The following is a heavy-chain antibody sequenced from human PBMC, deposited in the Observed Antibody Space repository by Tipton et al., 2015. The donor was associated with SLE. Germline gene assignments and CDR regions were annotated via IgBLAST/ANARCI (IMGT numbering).Heavy chain of an antibody. D-gene: IGHD5-18*01. Sequence: GSLRLSCSASGFTFSSYAMHWVRQAPGKGLEYVSAISSNGGSTYYADSVKGRFTISRGNSKNTLYLQMNSLRAEDTAVYYCARELVPLSYSLGYWGQGTLVTVSS. CDR2: ISSNGGST. V-gene: IGHV3-64*04. CDR3: ARELVPLSYSLGY. J-gene: IGHJ4*02. CDR1: GFTFSSYA.